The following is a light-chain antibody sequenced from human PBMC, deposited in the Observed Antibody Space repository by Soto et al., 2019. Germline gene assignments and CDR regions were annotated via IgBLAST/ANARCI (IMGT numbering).Light chain of an antibody. Sequence: IGLTKSAATLSLSPGDRATLSCRASQGIXSHFDWYKKQPGQANRLLIXDASNRATAIPARFSGSGSGTDSTLTIISLVPEAFAVYYCQQRSNCPTITFGQGTRLEIK. J-gene: IGKJ5*01. CDR1: QGIXSH. V-gene: IGKV3-11*01. CDR3: QQRSNCPTIT. CDR2: DAS.